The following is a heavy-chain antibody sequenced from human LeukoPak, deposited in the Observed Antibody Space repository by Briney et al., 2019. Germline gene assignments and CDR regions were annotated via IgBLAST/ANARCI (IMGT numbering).Heavy chain of an antibody. D-gene: IGHD3-10*01. J-gene: IGHJ4*02. Sequence: GGSLRLSCAASGFTFTTYGMHWVRQSPGKGLEWVALITYDGYYKYYSDSVKGRFTISSDTSKNTLYLQMNSLRAEDTAVYYCARDLSPVVRASPMGYWGQGTLVTVSS. CDR1: GFTFTTYG. CDR2: ITYDGYYK. V-gene: IGHV3-30*03. CDR3: ARDLSPVVRASPMGY.